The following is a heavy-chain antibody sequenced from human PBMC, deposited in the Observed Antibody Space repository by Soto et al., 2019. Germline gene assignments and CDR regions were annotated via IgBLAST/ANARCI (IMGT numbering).Heavy chain of an antibody. D-gene: IGHD6-19*01. V-gene: IGHV1-18*01. J-gene: IGHJ4*02. Sequence: QVQLVQSGAEVKKPGASVKVSCKASGYTFISYYISWVRQAPGQGLEWMGWISGYNGNTNYAQNLQGRVTMTTDTSTSTVYMELRSLRSDDTAVYYCVRETWSSAVADRREYFDYWGQGTLVTVSS. CDR1: GYTFISYY. CDR2: ISGYNGNT. CDR3: VRETWSSAVADRREYFDY.